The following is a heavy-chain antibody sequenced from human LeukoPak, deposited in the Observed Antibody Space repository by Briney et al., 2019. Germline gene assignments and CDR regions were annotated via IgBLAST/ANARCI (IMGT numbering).Heavy chain of an antibody. D-gene: IGHD2-21*02. CDR1: GFTFSSYS. Sequence: GGSLRLSCAASGFTFSSYSIHWVRQAPGKGLGWVAVISYDGSTKYYADSVKGRFTISRDNSKNTLYLQVNSLRAEDTALYYCAKEACAGDCHRDYFDYWGQGTLVTVSS. J-gene: IGHJ4*02. CDR2: ISYDGSTK. V-gene: IGHV3-30*18. CDR3: AKEACAGDCHRDYFDY.